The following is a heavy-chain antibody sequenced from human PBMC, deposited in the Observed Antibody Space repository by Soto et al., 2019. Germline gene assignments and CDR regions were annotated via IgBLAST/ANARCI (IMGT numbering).Heavy chain of an antibody. D-gene: IGHD3-10*01. V-gene: IGHV4-4*02. CDR3: ARDWDYYGSGSYFDY. J-gene: IGHJ4*02. Sequence: SETMSITCASSRGSISSSNCWGSVRQPPGKGLEWIGEIYHSGSTNYNPSLKSRVTISVDKSKNQFSLKLSSVTAADTAVYYCARDWDYYGSGSYFDYWGQGTLVTVSS. CDR2: IYHSGST. CDR1: RGSISSSNC.